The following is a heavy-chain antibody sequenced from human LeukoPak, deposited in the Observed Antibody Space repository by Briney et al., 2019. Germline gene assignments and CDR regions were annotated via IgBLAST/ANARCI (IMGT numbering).Heavy chain of an antibody. CDR1: GFTFSDYY. D-gene: IGHD1/OR15-1a*01. V-gene: IGHV3-11*03. CDR2: ISSSSSYT. J-gene: IGHJ4*02. CDR3: ARSARTARGPDY. Sequence: KTGGSLRLSCAASGFTFSDYYMSWIRLAPGKGLQWVSYISSSSSYTNYADSVKGRFTISRDNAKNSLYLQMNSLRAEDTAVYYCARSARTARGPDYWGQGTLVTVSS.